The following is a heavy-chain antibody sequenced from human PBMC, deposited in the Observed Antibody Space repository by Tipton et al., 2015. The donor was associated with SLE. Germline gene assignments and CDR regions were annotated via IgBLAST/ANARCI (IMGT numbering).Heavy chain of an antibody. CDR1: GYTFSGHY. Sequence: QLVQSGAEVKKPGASMKVSCKASGYTFSGHYIHWVRQAPGQGLEWMGWTNPNNAGTHYAQEFEGRVTMARDTSISTAYMELSRLTSDDTALYYCARGVGSATWWFDPWGQGTLVTVSS. CDR2: TNPNNAGT. D-gene: IGHD2-15*01. CDR3: ARGVGSATWWFDP. V-gene: IGHV1-2*02. J-gene: IGHJ5*02.